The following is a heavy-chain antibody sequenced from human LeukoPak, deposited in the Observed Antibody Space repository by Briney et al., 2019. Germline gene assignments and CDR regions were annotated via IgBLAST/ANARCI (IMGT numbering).Heavy chain of an antibody. Sequence: ASVKVSCKASGYTFTGYYMHWVRQAPGQGPEWMGRVNPNSGGTNYAQKFQGRVTMTRDTSISTAYMELSRLRSDDTAVYYCARASPIVVVVAANDAFDIWGQGTMVTVSS. D-gene: IGHD2-15*01. CDR1: GYTFTGYY. CDR2: VNPNSGGT. CDR3: ARASPIVVVVAANDAFDI. J-gene: IGHJ3*02. V-gene: IGHV1-2*06.